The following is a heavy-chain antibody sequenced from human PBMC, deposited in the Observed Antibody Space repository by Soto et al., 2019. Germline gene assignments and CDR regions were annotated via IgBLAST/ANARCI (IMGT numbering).Heavy chain of an antibody. D-gene: IGHD5-12*01. J-gene: IGHJ4*02. V-gene: IGHV4-31*03. CDR3: ARVDSCGYRLGF. CDR2: IYLSATA. CDR1: GGSISSVGYY. Sequence: SLTCTVSGGSISSVGYYWSLIRQNPGKGLEWIGYIYLSATAYFNPSLKSRLPMSVDTSKNQYSLRLTSVTAADTAVYVCARVDSCGYRLGFWGQGTRGTVCS.